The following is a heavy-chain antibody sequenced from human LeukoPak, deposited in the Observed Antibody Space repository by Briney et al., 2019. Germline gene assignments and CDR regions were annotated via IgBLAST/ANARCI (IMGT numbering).Heavy chain of an antibody. D-gene: IGHD6-13*01. Sequence: PSETLSLTCTVSGDSISSYYWSWIRQPPGKGLEWIGNIFYSGSPNYNPSLKSRVTTSFDTSKNQFSLRLSSVPAADTAVYYCAMAYSSSWYYFDYWGQGTLVTVSS. V-gene: IGHV4-59*01. CDR2: IFYSGSP. CDR1: GDSISSYY. J-gene: IGHJ4*02. CDR3: AMAYSSSWYYFDY.